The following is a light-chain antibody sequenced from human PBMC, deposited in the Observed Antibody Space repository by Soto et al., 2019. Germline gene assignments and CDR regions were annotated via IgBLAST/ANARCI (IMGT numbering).Light chain of an antibody. Sequence: DIQMTQSPSSLSASVGDEVTITFRSSQTIMTYLNWYQLKPGKPPRLLIYAASSLQSGVPSRFSGSGSRTDFTLTISSLQHEDFATYSCQQSYNSPQTFGRGTKVDI. J-gene: IGKJ1*01. V-gene: IGKV1-39*01. CDR3: QQSYNSPQT. CDR1: QTIMTY. CDR2: AAS.